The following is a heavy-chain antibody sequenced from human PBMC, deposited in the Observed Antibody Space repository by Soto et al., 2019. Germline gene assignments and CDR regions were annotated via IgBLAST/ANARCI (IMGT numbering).Heavy chain of an antibody. J-gene: IGHJ6*02. D-gene: IGHD6-6*01. CDR2: IIPIFGTA. CDR3: ARDGGIAARRYYYYGMDV. V-gene: IGHV1-69*13. CDR1: GGTFSSYA. Sequence: SVKVSCKASGGTFSSYAISWVRQAPGQGLEWMGGIIPIFGTANYAQKFQGRVTITADESTSTAYMELSSLRSEDTAVYYCARDGGIAARRYYYYGMDVWGQGTTVTVSS.